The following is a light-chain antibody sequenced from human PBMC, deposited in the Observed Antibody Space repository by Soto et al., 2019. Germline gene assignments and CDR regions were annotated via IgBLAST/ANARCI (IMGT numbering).Light chain of an antibody. CDR1: QSISSR. CDR2: DAS. Sequence: DIQMTQSPSTLSASVGDRVTITCRASQSISSRLAWYQQKPGKAPKVLIYDASSLESGVPSRFIGSGSGTEFSLKISSLHPDDFATYFCQEYNHYCTLGQGTWVEIK. V-gene: IGKV1-5*01. J-gene: IGKJ1*01. CDR3: QEYNHYCT.